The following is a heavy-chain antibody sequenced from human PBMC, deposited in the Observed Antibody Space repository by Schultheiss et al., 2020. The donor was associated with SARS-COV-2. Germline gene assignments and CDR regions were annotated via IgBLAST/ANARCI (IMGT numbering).Heavy chain of an antibody. CDR1: GGSISSSSYY. CDR3: ARFDL. J-gene: IGHJ2*01. Sequence: LRLSCTVSGGSISSSSYYWGWIRQPPGKGLEWIGYIYYSGSTYYNASLKSRVTISVDTSKNQFSLKLSSVTAADTAVYYCARFDLWGRGTLVTVSS. V-gene: IGHV4-30-4*08. CDR2: IYYSGST.